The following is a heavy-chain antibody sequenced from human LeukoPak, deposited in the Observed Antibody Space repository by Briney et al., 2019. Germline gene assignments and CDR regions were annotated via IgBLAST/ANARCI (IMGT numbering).Heavy chain of an antibody. Sequence: ASVKVSCKASGYTFTDYYMHWVRQAPGQGLEWMGWMNPNSGNTGYAQKFQGRVTMTRNTSISTAYMELSSLRSEDTAVYYCARGKTYDFWSGYLPSYYYYYYGMDVWGQGTTVTVSS. J-gene: IGHJ6*02. CDR3: ARGKTYDFWSGYLPSYYYYYYGMDV. CDR2: MNPNSGNT. CDR1: GYTFTDYY. V-gene: IGHV1-8*02. D-gene: IGHD3-3*01.